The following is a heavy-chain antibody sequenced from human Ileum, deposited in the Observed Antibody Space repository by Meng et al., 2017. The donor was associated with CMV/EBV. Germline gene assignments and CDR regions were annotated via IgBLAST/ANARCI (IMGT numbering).Heavy chain of an antibody. CDR1: ADSVSSNNTA. Sequence: SQNRSLTGAISADSVSSNNTAWNWIRQSPSRGLEWLGRTYYRSKWYNDYAVSVKSRLTIKPDTSKNQFSLQVNSVTPEDTAVYYCARGIVGATELDYWGQGTLVTVSS. CDR3: ARGIVGATELDY. CDR2: TYYRSKWYN. V-gene: IGHV6-1*01. D-gene: IGHD1-26*01. J-gene: IGHJ4*02.